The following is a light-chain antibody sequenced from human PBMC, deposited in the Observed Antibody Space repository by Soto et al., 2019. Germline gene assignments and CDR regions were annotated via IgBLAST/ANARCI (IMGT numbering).Light chain of an antibody. Sequence: EIVMTQSPATLSVSPGERATLSCRASQSISSSLAWYQQKPGQAPRLLIHGASTRATGIPARFSGSGSGTDFTLTITRLEPEDSAVYFCQQYTGPPTTFGQGTRLEI. V-gene: IGKV3-15*01. CDR1: QSISSS. J-gene: IGKJ5*01. CDR3: QQYTGPPTT. CDR2: GAS.